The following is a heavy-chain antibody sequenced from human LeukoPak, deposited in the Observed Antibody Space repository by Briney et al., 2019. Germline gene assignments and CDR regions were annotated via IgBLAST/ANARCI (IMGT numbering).Heavy chain of an antibody. V-gene: IGHV3-48*03. CDR1: GFTFSSYE. Sequence: GGSLRPSCAASGFTFSSYEMNWVRQAPGKGLEWVSYISSSGSTIYYADSVKGRFTISRDNAKNSLYLQMNSLRAEDTAVYYCARVSMAYYDYVWGSYRPTLIDYWGQGTLVTVSS. CDR2: ISSSGSTI. CDR3: ARVSMAYYDYVWGSYRPTLIDY. J-gene: IGHJ4*02. D-gene: IGHD3-16*02.